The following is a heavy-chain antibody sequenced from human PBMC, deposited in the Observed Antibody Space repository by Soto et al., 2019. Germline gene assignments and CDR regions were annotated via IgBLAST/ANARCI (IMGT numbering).Heavy chain of an antibody. CDR1: GFTFISDA. CDR2: ISCSGGIP. CDR3: AKTCGGDCNSYFYYYAMDV. Sequence: WGSRRLPCAASGFTFISDAMSGFRQAPGNWLEWVSTISCSGGIPYYADSVKVLFTISRANSKNTLYLQMNSLKGEDTAVYYCAKTCGGDCNSYFYYYAMDVWGQGTTVTVSS. V-gene: IGHV3-23*01. J-gene: IGHJ6*02. D-gene: IGHD2-21*02.